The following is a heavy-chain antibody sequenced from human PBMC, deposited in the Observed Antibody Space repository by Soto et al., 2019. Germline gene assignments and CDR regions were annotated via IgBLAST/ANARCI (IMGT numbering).Heavy chain of an antibody. CDR1: GFTLSTYW. Sequence: EVQLVESGGGLVQPGGSLRLSCAASGFTLSTYWLHWVRQAPGEGLVWVSRINSDGSSTIYADSVKGRFTISRENAMNTVYLQLSSLRAEDTALYYCTRGRENYSYFDYGGQGIRATVSS. CDR2: INSDGSST. D-gene: IGHD4-4*01. V-gene: IGHV3-74*01. CDR3: TRGRENYSYFDY. J-gene: IGHJ4*02.